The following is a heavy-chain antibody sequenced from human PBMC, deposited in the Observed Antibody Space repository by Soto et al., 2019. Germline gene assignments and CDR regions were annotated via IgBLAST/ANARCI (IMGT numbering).Heavy chain of an antibody. CDR2: ISAYNGNT. D-gene: IGHD6-19*01. V-gene: IGHV1-18*01. CDR1: DYTFTNYG. Sequence: QVQLVQSGAEVKKPGASVKVSCKASDYTFTNYGISWVRQAPGQGLEWMGWISAYNGNTNYAQKLQGRVTMTTDTSSSTAYMELRSLRSDDTAVYYCARSSSGPPPDAFDIWGQGTMVTVSS. CDR3: ARSSSGPPPDAFDI. J-gene: IGHJ3*02.